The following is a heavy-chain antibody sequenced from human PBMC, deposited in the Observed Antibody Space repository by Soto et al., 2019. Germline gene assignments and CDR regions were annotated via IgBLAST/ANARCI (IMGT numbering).Heavy chain of an antibody. J-gene: IGHJ4*02. D-gene: IGHD1-1*01. CDR1: GLSFSDCG. CDR3: TSFHFIVQPCINY. CDR2: IRTKSNHYAT. Sequence: PGGSLRLSCAAAGLSFSDCGIHWVRQASGKGQEWGGRIRTKSNHYATAYAASVKGRFTISRDDSRNTAYGQMNSLETEVTAVYYCTSFHFIVQPCINYWGQGTLVTVSS. V-gene: IGHV3-73*01.